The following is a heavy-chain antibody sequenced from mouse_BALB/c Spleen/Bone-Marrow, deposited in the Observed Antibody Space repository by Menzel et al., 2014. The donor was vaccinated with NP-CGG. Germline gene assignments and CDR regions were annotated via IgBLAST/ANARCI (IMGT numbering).Heavy chain of an antibody. D-gene: IGHD3-1*01. Sequence: QVQLKESGAELMKPGASVKISCKATGYTFSTYWIEWVKQRPGHGLEGIGEVLPGSGSTNYNEKFKGKATFTADTSSNTAYIQLSSLTSEDSAVYYCARWGSSRAMDYWGQGTSVTVSS. V-gene: IGHV1-9*01. J-gene: IGHJ4*01. CDR2: VLPGSGST. CDR1: GYTFSTYW. CDR3: ARWGSSRAMDY.